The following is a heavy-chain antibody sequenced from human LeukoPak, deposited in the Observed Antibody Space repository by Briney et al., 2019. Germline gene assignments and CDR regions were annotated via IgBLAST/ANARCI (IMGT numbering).Heavy chain of an antibody. CDR3: VRDSRYGSGWFEDGLDF. CDR1: GDSVRSYY. J-gene: IGHJ6*02. CDR2: INDRGST. Sequence: SETLSLTCTVSGDSVRSYYWSWVRQPPGQGLEWLGHINDRGSTNYNPSLQGRVTISIDTSKNQFSLKVNSVTAADTAVYYCVRDSRYGSGWFEDGLDFWGQGTTVTVSS. D-gene: IGHD6-13*01. V-gene: IGHV4-59*02.